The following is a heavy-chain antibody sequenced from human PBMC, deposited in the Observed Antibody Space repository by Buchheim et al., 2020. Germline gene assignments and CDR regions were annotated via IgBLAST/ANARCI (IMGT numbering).Heavy chain of an antibody. CDR2: ITGGGAGT. CDR1: GLTFSKYV. V-gene: IGHV3-23*01. Sequence: EVQVLESGGGLVQPGGSLRLSCAASGLTFSKYVMSWVRQAPGKGLEWVSAITGGGAGTYYADSVKGRFTISRDNSKSTLFLQMKSMRAEDTAVYYCALHNVVGATWRFADWGQGTL. D-gene: IGHD1-26*01. J-gene: IGHJ4*02. CDR3: ALHNVVGATWRFAD.